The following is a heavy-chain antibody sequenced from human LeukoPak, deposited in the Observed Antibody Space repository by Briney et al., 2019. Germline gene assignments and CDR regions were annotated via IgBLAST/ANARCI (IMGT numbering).Heavy chain of an antibody. V-gene: IGHV3-23*01. CDR2: ISGSGGST. D-gene: IGHD2-15*01. CDR3: AKGDIVYYDYYFDY. Sequence: GGSLRLSCAASGFTFSSYAMSCVRQAPGKGLEWVSAISGSGGSTYYADSVKGRFTISRDNSKNTLYLQMNSLRAEDTAVYYCAKGDIVYYDYYFDYWGQGTLVTVSS. J-gene: IGHJ4*02. CDR1: GFTFSSYA.